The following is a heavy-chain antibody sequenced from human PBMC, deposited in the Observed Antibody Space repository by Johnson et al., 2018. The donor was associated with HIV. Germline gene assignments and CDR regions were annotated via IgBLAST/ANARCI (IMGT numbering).Heavy chain of an antibody. D-gene: IGHD1-1*01. J-gene: IGHJ3*02. V-gene: IGHV3-30*02. CDR3: AREGTLGAFDI. CDR1: GFTFGDYY. CDR2: IRYDGSNK. Sequence: QVQLVESGGGLVKPGGSLRLSCAASGFTFGDYYMSWIRQAPGKGLEWVAFIRYDGSNKYYADSVKGRFTISRDNSKNTLYLQMNSLRAEDTAVYYCAREGTLGAFDIWGQGTMVT.